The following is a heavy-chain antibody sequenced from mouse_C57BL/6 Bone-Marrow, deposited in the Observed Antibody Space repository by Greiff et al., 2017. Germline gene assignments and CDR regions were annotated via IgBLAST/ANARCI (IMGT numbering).Heavy chain of an antibody. D-gene: IGHD2-4*01. CDR2: IDPSDSYT. CDR1: GYTFTSYW. J-gene: IGHJ3*01. V-gene: IGHV1-69*01. CDR3: ARSHYDYDWFAY. Sequence: QVQLQQPGAELVMPGASVKLSCKASGYTFTSYWMHWVKQRPGQGLEWIGEIDPSDSYTNYNQKFKGKSTLTVDKSSSTAYMQLSSLTSEDSAVYYCARSHYDYDWFAYWGQGTLVTVSA.